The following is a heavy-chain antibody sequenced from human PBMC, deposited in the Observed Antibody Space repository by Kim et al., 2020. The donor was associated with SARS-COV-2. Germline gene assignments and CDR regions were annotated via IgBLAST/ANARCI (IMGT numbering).Heavy chain of an antibody. CDR1: GYSISSGYY. CDR2: IYHSGST. CDR3: ARGQHPTPNKQITIFGVVTAPFDY. D-gene: IGHD3-3*01. J-gene: IGHJ4*02. V-gene: IGHV4-38-2*02. Sequence: SETLSLTCTVSGYSISSGYYWGWIRQPPGKGLEWIGSIYHSGSTYYNPSLKSRVTISVDTSKNQFSLKLSSVTAADTAVYYCARGQHPTPNKQITIFGVVTAPFDYWGQGTLVTVSS.